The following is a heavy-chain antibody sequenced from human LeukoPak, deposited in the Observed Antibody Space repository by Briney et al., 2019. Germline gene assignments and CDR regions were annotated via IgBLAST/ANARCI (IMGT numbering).Heavy chain of an antibody. CDR1: GFNFSHYW. D-gene: IGHD3-10*01. Sequence: GGSLRLSCAASGFNFSHYWMIWVRQAPGKGLEWVANINQDGSTKNYVDSVKGRFTISRDNAKNSLSLRMNSLRAEDTAVYYCAKLASYYGSGSYYLRYYYYYYMDVWGKGTTVTISS. CDR2: INQDGSTK. J-gene: IGHJ6*03. V-gene: IGHV3-7*03. CDR3: AKLASYYGSGSYYLRYYYYYYMDV.